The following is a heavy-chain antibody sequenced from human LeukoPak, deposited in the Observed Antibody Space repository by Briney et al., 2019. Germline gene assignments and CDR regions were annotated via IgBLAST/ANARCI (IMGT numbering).Heavy chain of an antibody. Sequence: SETLSLTCAVYGGSFSGYYWSRIRQPPGKGLEWIGEINHSGSTNYNPSLKSRVTISVDTSKNQFSLKLSSVTAADTAVYYCARDDWNLGYAFDIWGQGTMVTVSS. J-gene: IGHJ3*02. CDR3: ARDDWNLGYAFDI. D-gene: IGHD1-1*01. CDR1: GGSFSGYY. V-gene: IGHV4-34*01. CDR2: INHSGST.